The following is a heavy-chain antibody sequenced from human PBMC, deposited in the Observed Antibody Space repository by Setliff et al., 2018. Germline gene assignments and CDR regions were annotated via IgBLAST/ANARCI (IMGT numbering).Heavy chain of an antibody. V-gene: IGHV3-30*03. CDR1: GFTFSNYR. CDR3: ARTCSGSGCYAGLGS. D-gene: IGHD2-15*01. CDR2: ILDDGVKK. J-gene: IGHJ5*02. Sequence: GGSLRLSCAASGFTFSNYRMHWVRQAPGKGLEWVAVILDDGVKKYHADSGKVRFTISRDNSKNTLYLQMNSLRPEDTAVYYCARTCSGSGCYAGLGSWGQGTPVTVSS.